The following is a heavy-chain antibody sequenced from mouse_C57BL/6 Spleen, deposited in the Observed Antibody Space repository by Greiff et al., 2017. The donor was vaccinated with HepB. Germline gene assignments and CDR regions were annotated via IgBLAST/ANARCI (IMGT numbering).Heavy chain of an antibody. V-gene: IGHV1-76*01. CDR1: GYTFTDYY. CDR2: IYPGSGNT. D-gene: IGHD1-1*01. J-gene: IGHJ3*01. Sequence: LQESGAELVRPGASVKLSCKASGYTFTDYYINWVKQRPGQGLEWIARIYPGSGNTYYNEKFKGKATLTAEKSSSTAYMQLSSLTSEDSAVYFCAREGVLRGFAYWGQGTLVTVSA. CDR3: AREGVLRGFAY.